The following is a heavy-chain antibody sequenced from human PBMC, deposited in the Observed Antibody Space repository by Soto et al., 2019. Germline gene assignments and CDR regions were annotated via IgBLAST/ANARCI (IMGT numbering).Heavy chain of an antibody. J-gene: IGHJ4*02. Sequence: QLQLQESGPGLVKPSETLSLTCTVSGGSISSTNYYWGWIRQPPGKGLEWVGSIYYTGSSYYNPFLKSRVTISVDTSTNQFSLQLSSVTAADTAVYYCARPRHLSDSGGFYPFEFWGQGTLVTVSS. CDR1: GGSISSTNYY. CDR3: ARPRHLSDSGGFYPFEF. D-gene: IGHD3-22*01. CDR2: IYYTGSS. V-gene: IGHV4-39*01.